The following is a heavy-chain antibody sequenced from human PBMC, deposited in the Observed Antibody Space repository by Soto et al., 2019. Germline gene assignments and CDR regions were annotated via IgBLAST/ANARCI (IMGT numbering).Heavy chain of an antibody. CDR1: GYTFTSYY. V-gene: IGHV1-46*03. Sequence: ASVKVSCKASGYTFTSYYMHWVRQAPGQGLEWMGIINPSGGSTSYAQKFQGRVTMTRDTSTSTVYMELSSLRSEDTAVYYCARVGWSGDYALYDAFDIWGQGTMVTVSS. J-gene: IGHJ3*02. CDR2: INPSGGST. D-gene: IGHD4-17*01. CDR3: ARVGWSGDYALYDAFDI.